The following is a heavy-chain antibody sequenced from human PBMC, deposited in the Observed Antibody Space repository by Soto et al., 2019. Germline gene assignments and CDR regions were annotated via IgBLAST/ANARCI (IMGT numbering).Heavy chain of an antibody. CDR3: ARDSGIPETEGAFAI. D-gene: IGHD1-26*01. J-gene: IGHJ3*02. V-gene: IGHV1-18*01. CDR2: ISAYNGNT. Sequence: QVKLVQSGAAGKKPGASVKVSCKASGYTFTSYGISWVRQAPGQGLEWMGWISAYNGNTNYAQKLQVRVTMTTDTSTSTADMELWSLRSDDTAVYYCARDSGIPETEGAFAIWGQGTMVTVSS. CDR1: GYTFTSYG.